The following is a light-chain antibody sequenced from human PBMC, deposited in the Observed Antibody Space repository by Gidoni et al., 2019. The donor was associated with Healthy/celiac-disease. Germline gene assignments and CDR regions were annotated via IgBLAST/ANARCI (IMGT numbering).Light chain of an antibody. CDR3: QQRSNWPPLT. J-gene: IGKJ4*01. Sequence: EIVLTQSPATLSLSPGQRATLSCRASQSVSSYLAWYQQNPGQAPRLLIYDASNRATGIPARFRGSGSGTDFTLTISSLEPEDFAVYYCQQRSNWPPLTFGGGTKVEIK. V-gene: IGKV3-11*01. CDR2: DAS. CDR1: QSVSSY.